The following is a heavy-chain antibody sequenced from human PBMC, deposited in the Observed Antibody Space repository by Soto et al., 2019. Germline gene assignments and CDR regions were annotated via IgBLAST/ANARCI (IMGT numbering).Heavy chain of an antibody. J-gene: IGHJ4*02. D-gene: IGHD3-10*01. CDR3: AKDLDSGGSGSYGFDQ. Sequence: GGSLRLSCAASGFTFRLYAMTWVRQAPGKGLEWVSVISGTGRSTYYADSVKGRFTISRDNSDNMLYLQMNRLRAEDTAVYYCAKDLDSGGSGSYGFDQWGQGTLVTVSS. CDR1: GFTFRLYA. CDR2: ISGTGRST. V-gene: IGHV3-23*01.